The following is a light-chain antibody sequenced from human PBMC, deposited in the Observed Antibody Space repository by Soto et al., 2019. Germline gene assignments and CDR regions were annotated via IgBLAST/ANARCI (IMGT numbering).Light chain of an antibody. J-gene: IGLJ3*02. CDR1: SSDFGNFNY. Sequence: QSALTPPASVSGSPGQSITISCTGASSDFGNFNYVSWYQQHPGKVPKLIIYEVTSRPSGVSNRFSGSKSDNTASLTISGLQAEDEAYYYCRSYTSINPQLFGGGTKLTVL. CDR3: RSYTSINPQL. CDR2: EVT. V-gene: IGLV2-14*01.